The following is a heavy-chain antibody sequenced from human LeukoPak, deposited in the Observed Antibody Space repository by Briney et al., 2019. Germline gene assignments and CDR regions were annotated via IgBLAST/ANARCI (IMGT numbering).Heavy chain of an antibody. CDR1: GGSISSYY. Sequence: SETLSLTCTVSGGSISSYYWSWFRQPPGKGLEWIGYIYYSGSTNYNPSLKSRVTISVDTSKNQFSLKLSSATAADTAVYYCAREKDRPAGGWFDPWGQGTLVTVSS. J-gene: IGHJ5*02. CDR2: IYYSGST. V-gene: IGHV4-59*01. D-gene: IGHD3-10*01. CDR3: AREKDRPAGGWFDP.